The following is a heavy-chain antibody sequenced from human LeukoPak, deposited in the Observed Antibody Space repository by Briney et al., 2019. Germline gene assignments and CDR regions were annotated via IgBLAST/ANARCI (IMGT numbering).Heavy chain of an antibody. CDR1: GYTFTTYN. D-gene: IGHD6-13*01. Sequence: GASVKVSCKASGYTFTTYNINWVRQAPGQGLEWMGWITADNGNTNYAQKFQGRVTMTTDTSTSTVYMELRSLRSDDTAVYYCARVQSSSWGYAFAIWGQGTMVTVSS. J-gene: IGHJ3*02. CDR2: ITADNGNT. V-gene: IGHV1-18*01. CDR3: ARVQSSSWGYAFAI.